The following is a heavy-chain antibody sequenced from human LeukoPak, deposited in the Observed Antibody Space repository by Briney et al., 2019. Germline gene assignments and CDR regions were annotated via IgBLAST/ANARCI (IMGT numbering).Heavy chain of an antibody. D-gene: IGHD3-22*01. J-gene: IGHJ4*02. V-gene: IGHV4-59*12. CDR1: GDSLSGYW. CDR3: TRRRYYDPVGLDF. CDR2: IYYTGST. Sequence: SSEPLSLTCSVSGDSLSGYWWTWIRQPPGKGLEWIGIIYYTGSTAYNPSLKRRVTLSADTSKNQFSLKLTSLTAADTAVYYCTRRRYYDPVGLDFWGRGTLVTVSS.